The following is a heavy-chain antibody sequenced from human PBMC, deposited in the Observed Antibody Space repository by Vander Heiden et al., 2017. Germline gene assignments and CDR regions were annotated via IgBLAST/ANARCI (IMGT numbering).Heavy chain of an antibody. Sequence: EVQLVESGGGLIQPGGSLRLSCAASGFTVSSNNMSWVRQAPGMGLEWLSVICSGGTTYYTDSVKGRFTISRDSSKNTLYLQMNSLRAEDTAVYYCARENWGILGGGYFYYGMDVWGQGTTVTVSS. V-gene: IGHV3-53*01. CDR3: ARENWGILGGGYFYYGMDV. CDR2: ICSGGTT. CDR1: GFTVSSNN. D-gene: IGHD7-27*01. J-gene: IGHJ6*02.